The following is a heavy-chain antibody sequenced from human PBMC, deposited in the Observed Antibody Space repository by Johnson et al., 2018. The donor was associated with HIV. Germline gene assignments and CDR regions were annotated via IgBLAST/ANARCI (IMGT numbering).Heavy chain of an antibody. CDR2: ISTDGSRT. D-gene: IGHD4/OR15-4a*01. CDR3: VRDDYSFHI. V-gene: IGHV3-74*01. CDR1: GFTFSNYW. J-gene: IGHJ3*02. Sequence: EVLLLESGGGLVQPGGSLRLSCVVSGFTFSNYWMEWVRQAPGKGLVWVSRISTDGSRTTYADSVKGRFTISRDNAKNTLNLEMSGLRADDTAVYYCVRDDYSFHIWGRGTLVTVSS.